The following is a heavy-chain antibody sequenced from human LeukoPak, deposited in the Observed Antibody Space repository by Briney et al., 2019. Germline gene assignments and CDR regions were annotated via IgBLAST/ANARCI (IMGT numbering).Heavy chain of an antibody. CDR2: IRPSGDNT. V-gene: IGHV3-23*01. J-gene: IGHJ5*02. CDR3: ARVAGWHWFDP. D-gene: IGHD6-19*01. CDR1: GFTFSSYD. Sequence: GGSLRLSCAASGFTFSSYDMTWVRQAPGRGLEWVSSIRPSGDNTYYGDSVKGRFTISRNNSKNTVYLQMNNMRVDDTAAYYCARVAGWHWFDPWGQGTLVTVSS.